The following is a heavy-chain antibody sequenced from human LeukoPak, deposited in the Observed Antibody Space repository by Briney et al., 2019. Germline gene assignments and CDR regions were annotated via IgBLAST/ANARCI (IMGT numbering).Heavy chain of an antibody. D-gene: IGHD2-15*01. CDR2: ITYDGYYK. V-gene: IGHV3-30*03. CDR3: ARDLPQYCSGGSCNSGF. Sequence: GTSLRLSCAASGFTFTSYGMHWVRQAPGKGLEWVALITYDGYYKYYSDSVKGRFTISSDTSKNTLYLQMNSLRAEDTAVYYCARDLPQYCSGGSCNSGFWGQGTLVTVSS. CDR1: GFTFTSYG. J-gene: IGHJ4*02.